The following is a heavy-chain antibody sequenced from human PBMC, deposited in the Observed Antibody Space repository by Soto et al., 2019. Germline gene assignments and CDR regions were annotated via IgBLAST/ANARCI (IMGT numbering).Heavy chain of an antibody. V-gene: IGHV1-69*13. J-gene: IGHJ4*02. D-gene: IGHD6-13*01. CDR1: GGTFSSYR. CDR3: VRDSGAKLSSS. CDR2: IVPIYRTA. Sequence: SVKVSCNASGGTFSSYRINGVRQAPGQGLEWVGGIVPIYRTADYAQKFQGRVTITADESARTSYMELRSLKSQDTAVYYCVRDSGAKLSSSWGQGTLVTVSS.